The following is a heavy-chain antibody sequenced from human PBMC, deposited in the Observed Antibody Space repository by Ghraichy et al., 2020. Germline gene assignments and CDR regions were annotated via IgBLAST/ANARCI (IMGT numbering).Heavy chain of an antibody. Sequence: GGSLRLSCAASGFTFSSYWMSWVRQAPGKGLEWVANIKQDGSEKYYVVSVKGRFTVSRDNAKNSLYLQMNSLKDEDTALYYCARERGGLTTLTTNYRAFDYWGQGTLVTVSS. CDR3: ARERGGLTTLTTNYRAFDY. CDR1: GFTFSSYW. D-gene: IGHD4-11*01. J-gene: IGHJ4*02. CDR2: IKQDGSEK. V-gene: IGHV3-7*03.